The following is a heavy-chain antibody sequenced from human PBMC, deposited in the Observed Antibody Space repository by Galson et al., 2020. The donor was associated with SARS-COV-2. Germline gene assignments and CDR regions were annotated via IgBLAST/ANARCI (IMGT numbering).Heavy chain of an antibody. CDR1: GFTFSNAW. D-gene: IGHD3-3*01. CDR3: TTVNFETTYYDFWSGYPPDYYYGRDV. CDR2: ITRKTDGGTT. V-gene: IGHV3-15*01. Sequence: GGSLRLSCAASGFTFSNAWMSWVRQAPGKALEWVGRITRKTDGGTTDYAAPVKGRFTISRDDPKNTLYLQMNSLKTEDTAVYYCTTVNFETTYYDFWSGYPPDYYYGRDVWGQGTTVTVSS. J-gene: IGHJ6*02.